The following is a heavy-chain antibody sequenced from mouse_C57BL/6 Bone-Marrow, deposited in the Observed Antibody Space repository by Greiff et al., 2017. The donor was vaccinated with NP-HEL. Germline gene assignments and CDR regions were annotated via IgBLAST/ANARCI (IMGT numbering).Heavy chain of an antibody. D-gene: IGHD2-1*01. CDR2: ISSGGDYI. CDR3: TTIYYGNYVRFDY. Sequence: EVKLMESGEGLVKPGGSLKLSCAASGFTFSSYAMSWVRQTPEKRLEWVAYISSGGDYIYYADTVQGRFTISRDNARNTLYLQMSSLKSEDTAMYYCTTIYYGNYVRFDYWGQGTTLTVSS. V-gene: IGHV5-9-1*02. CDR1: GFTFSSYA. J-gene: IGHJ2*01.